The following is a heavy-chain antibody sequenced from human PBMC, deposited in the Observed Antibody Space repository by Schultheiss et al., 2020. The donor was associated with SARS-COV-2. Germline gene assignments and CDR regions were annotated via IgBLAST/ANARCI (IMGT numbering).Heavy chain of an antibody. CDR2: ISAYNGNT. CDR1: GYTFTSYG. D-gene: IGHD2-15*01. V-gene: IGHV1-18*01. CDR3: AKVLPIRYCSGGSCYSSLTDYYGMDV. J-gene: IGHJ6*02. Sequence: ASVKVSCKASGYTFTSYGISWVRQAPGQGLEWMGWISAYNGNTNYAQKLQGRVTMTRNTSISTAYMELSSLRPEDTALYYCAKVLPIRYCSGGSCYSSLTDYYGMDVWGQVTTVTVSS.